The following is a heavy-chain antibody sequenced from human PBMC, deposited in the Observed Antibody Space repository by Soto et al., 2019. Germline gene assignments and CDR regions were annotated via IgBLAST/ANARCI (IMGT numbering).Heavy chain of an antibody. CDR2: IYYSGST. V-gene: IGHV4-39*01. CDR1: GCSISPCTYY. Sequence: PEPLSLISTFSGCSISPCTYYWGWILQAPGKGLEWIGSIYYSGSTYYNPSLKSRVTISVDTSKNQFSLKLSSVTAADTAVYYCARRLYYDSSGFEGGGMDVWGQGTTVT. CDR3: ARRLYYDSSGFEGGGMDV. D-gene: IGHD3-22*01. J-gene: IGHJ6*02.